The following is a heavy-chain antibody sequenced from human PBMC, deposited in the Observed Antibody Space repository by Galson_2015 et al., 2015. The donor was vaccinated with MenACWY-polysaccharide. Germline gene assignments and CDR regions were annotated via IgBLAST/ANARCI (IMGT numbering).Heavy chain of an antibody. J-gene: IGHJ4*02. V-gene: IGHV3-21*01. CDR2: ISSSSSYI. Sequence: SLRLSCAASGFTFGSYSMNWVRQAPGKGLEWVSSISSSSSYIYYADSVKGRFTISRDNAKNSLYLQMNSLRAEDTAVYYCARSGSGWPDYYFDYWGQGTLVTVSS. CDR3: ARSGSGWPDYYFDY. CDR1: GFTFGSYS. D-gene: IGHD6-19*01.